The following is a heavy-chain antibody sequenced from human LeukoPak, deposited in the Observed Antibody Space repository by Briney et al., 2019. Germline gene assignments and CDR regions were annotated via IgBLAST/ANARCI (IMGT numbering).Heavy chain of an antibody. V-gene: IGHV3-7*03. J-gene: IGHJ4*02. CDR3: AKGTGGYYGPFDS. CDR1: GFTFSSYW. CDR2: IKQDGSEK. D-gene: IGHD3-22*01. Sequence: GGSLRLSCAASGFTFSSYWMSWVRQAPGKGLEWVANIKQDGSEKYYVDSVKGRFTISRDNAKNSLYLQMNSLRPEDTALYYCAKGTGGYYGPFDSWGQGTLVTVSS.